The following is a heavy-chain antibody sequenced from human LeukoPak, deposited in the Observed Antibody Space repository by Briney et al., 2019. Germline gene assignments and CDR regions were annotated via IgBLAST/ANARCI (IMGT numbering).Heavy chain of an antibody. V-gene: IGHV5-51*01. J-gene: IGHJ4*02. CDR3: ARLSSRIAEAGGPLDY. D-gene: IGHD6-19*01. CDR1: GYSFTSYW. Sequence: GESLKISCKGSGYSFTSYWIGWVRQMPGKGLEWMGIIYPGDSDTRYSPSFQGQVTISADKSISTAYLQWSSLKASDTAMYYCARLSSRIAEAGGPLDYWGQGTLVTVSS. CDR2: IYPGDSDT.